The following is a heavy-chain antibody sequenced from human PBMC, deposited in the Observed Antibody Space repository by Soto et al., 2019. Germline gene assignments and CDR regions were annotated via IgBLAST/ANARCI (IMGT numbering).Heavy chain of an antibody. Sequence: EVQLVESGGDLVQPGGSLRLSCAASGFTFTHYWIHWVRQIPGKGLVWVSHINLDGSDTNYADSVKGRFTNSRDNAKDTVYLQMNSLRAEDTAVYYCASLTTLATYLDLWGRGTLVTVSS. J-gene: IGHJ2*01. CDR1: GFTFTHYW. D-gene: IGHD6-13*01. V-gene: IGHV3-74*01. CDR3: ASLTTLATYLDL. CDR2: INLDGSDT.